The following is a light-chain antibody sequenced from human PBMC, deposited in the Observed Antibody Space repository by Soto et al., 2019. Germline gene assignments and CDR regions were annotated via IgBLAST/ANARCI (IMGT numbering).Light chain of an antibody. J-gene: IGKJ1*01. CDR2: KAS. Sequence: DIQMTQSPSTLPASVGDRVTITCRASQSVNDWLAWYQQKPGKAPKLLIYKASSLESGVPSRCSGSGSGTEFTLTISSLQPDDFATYYCQQCSFYWTFGQGTKVEIK. V-gene: IGKV1-5*03. CDR1: QSVNDW. CDR3: QQCSFYWT.